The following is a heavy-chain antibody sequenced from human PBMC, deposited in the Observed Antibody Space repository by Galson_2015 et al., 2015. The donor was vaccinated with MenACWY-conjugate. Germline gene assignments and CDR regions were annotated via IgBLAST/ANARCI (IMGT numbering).Heavy chain of an antibody. CDR2: IKSKTDGGTT. V-gene: IGHV3-15*01. D-gene: IGHD2-15*01. CDR3: ARDTARMVAASFDY. J-gene: IGHJ4*02. Sequence: SLRLSCAASGFTFSNAWMSWVRQAPGKGLEWVGRIKSKTDGGTTDYAAPVKGRFTISRDDSKNTLYLQMNSLRAEDTAVYYCARDTARMVAASFDYWGQGTLVTVSS. CDR1: GFTFSNAW.